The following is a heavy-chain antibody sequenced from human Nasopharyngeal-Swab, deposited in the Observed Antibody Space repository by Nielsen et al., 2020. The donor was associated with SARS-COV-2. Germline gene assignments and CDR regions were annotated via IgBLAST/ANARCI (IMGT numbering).Heavy chain of an antibody. CDR2: IKQDGSEK. CDR1: GFTFSSYW. D-gene: IGHD5-18*01. J-gene: IGHJ4*02. V-gene: IGHV3-7*05. Sequence: GESLKVSCAASGFTFSSYWMSWVRQAPGKGLEWVASIKQDGSEKYYVDSVKGRFTISRDNAKNSLYLQMNSLRAEDTAVYYCARVSTAKGWIFDYWGQGTLVTVSS. CDR3: ARVSTAKGWIFDY.